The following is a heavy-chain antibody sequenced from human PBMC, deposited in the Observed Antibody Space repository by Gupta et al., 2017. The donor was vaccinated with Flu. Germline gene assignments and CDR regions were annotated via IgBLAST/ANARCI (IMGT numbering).Heavy chain of an antibody. CDR2: ISRGGGGT. J-gene: IGHJ4*02. CDR3: AKEGGGEKRESD. D-gene: IGHD2-21*01. Sequence: EVQLLESGGGLVQPGGSLRRSCAASGFSFSDYDMDWVRQAPGKGLEWVSGISRGGGGTYYAASVKGRFTISRDNFKNTLYLQMNSLRAEDTAFYYCAKEGGGEKRESDWGQGTLVTVSS. CDR1: GFSFSDYD. V-gene: IGHV3-23*01.